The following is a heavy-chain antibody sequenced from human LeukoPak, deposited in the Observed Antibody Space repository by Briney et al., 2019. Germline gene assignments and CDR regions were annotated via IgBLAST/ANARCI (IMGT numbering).Heavy chain of an antibody. CDR1: GYTFTRYY. Sequence: ASVKVSCKPSGYTFTRYYIHWVRQAPGQGLEWMGWVNPNSGGTNSAKRVQGRVTMTRDTSLSTAYMEVSSLRSDDTAVYYCARELGGDYGGNSGDDYWGQGTLVTVSS. CDR2: VNPNSGGT. CDR3: ARELGGDYGGNSGDDY. D-gene: IGHD4-23*01. J-gene: IGHJ4*02. V-gene: IGHV1-2*02.